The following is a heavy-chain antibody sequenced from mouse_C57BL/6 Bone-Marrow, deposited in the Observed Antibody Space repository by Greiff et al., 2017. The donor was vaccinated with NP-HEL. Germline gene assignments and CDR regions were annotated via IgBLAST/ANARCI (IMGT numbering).Heavy chain of an antibody. Sequence: VKLVESGAELMKPGASVKLSCKATGYTFTGYWIEWVKQRPGHGLEWIGEILPGSGSTNYNEKFKGKATFTADTSSNTAYMQLSSLTTEDSAIYYCARGPDYYGSSSYAMDYWGQGTSVTVSS. CDR3: ARGPDYYGSSSYAMDY. D-gene: IGHD1-1*01. V-gene: IGHV1-9*01. CDR1: GYTFTGYW. CDR2: ILPGSGST. J-gene: IGHJ4*01.